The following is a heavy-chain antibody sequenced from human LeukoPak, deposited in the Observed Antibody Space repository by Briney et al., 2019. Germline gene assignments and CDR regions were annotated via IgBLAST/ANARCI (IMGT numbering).Heavy chain of an antibody. J-gene: IGHJ4*02. D-gene: IGHD5-12*01. CDR2: LIGSSGST. CDR1: RFTFSSYT. Sequence: GGSLRLSCEASRFTFSSYTMNWVRQAPGKGLEWVSVLIGSSGSTDYADSVKGRFTISRDTSKNTLFLQMNSLRAEDTAIYYCAKGAYDYIEIGYFDSWGQGTLVTVSS. V-gene: IGHV3-23*01. CDR3: AKGAYDYIEIGYFDS.